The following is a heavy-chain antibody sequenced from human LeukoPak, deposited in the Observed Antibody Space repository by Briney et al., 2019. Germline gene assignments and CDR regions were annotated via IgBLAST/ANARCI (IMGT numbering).Heavy chain of an antibody. CDR2: IKYDGSEK. V-gene: IGHV3-7*01. J-gene: IGHJ4*02. Sequence: GGSLRLSCTVSGFTFSGHWMNWVRQAPGEGLEWVATIKYDGSEKAYVDSVEGRFTISRDNSKDSLFLQMDSLRAKDTAVYYCATRNIFEYWGQGTLVTVSS. CDR1: GFTFSGHW. CDR3: ATRNIFEY.